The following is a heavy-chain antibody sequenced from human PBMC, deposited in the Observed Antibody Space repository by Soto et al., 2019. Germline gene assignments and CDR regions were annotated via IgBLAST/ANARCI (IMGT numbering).Heavy chain of an antibody. D-gene: IGHD6-6*01. Sequence: QLQLQESGSGLVKPSQTLSLTCAVSGGSISSGGYSWSWIRQPPGKGLEWIGYIYHSGSTYYNPSLKSRVTTSVDRSKNQCSLKLSSVTAADTAVYYCARAVAARRGGWFDPWGQGTLVTVSS. CDR1: GGSISSGGYS. J-gene: IGHJ5*02. CDR2: IYHSGST. CDR3: ARAVAARRGGWFDP. V-gene: IGHV4-30-2*01.